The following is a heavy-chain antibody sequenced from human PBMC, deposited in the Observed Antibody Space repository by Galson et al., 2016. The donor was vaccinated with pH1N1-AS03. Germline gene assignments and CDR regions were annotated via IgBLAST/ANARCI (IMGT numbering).Heavy chain of an antibody. V-gene: IGHV4-59*01. CDR1: GGPIRGDY. J-gene: IGHJ4*02. D-gene: IGHD3-22*01. Sequence: SETLSLTCTVSGGPIRGDYWNWIRQPPGKRLERIGSISYTGNTNYNPSLKSRVPISIDTSRNQFFLQLTSVTAADTAVYYCARMRVVAASDTSGYYYFDFWGQGALVTVSS. CDR2: ISYTGNT. CDR3: ARMRVVAASDTSGYYYFDF.